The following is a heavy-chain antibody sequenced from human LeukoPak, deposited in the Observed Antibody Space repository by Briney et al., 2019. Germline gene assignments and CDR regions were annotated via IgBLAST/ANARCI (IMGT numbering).Heavy chain of an antibody. V-gene: IGHV1-18*01. CDR3: ARGVGIAAAGYFYYYIDV. CDR1: AYPFNSYG. Sequence: ASVKVSCKASAYPFNSYGINWVRQAPGQGLEWMGWINTNSGNTNYAQKLQGRVTMTTDTSTSTAYMELRRLRSDDTAVYYCARGVGIAAAGYFYYYIDVWGKGTTVTVSS. J-gene: IGHJ6*03. D-gene: IGHD6-13*01. CDR2: INTNSGNT.